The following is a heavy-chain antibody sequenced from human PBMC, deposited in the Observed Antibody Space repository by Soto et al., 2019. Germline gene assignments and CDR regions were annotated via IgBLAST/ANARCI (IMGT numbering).Heavy chain of an antibody. CDR1: GGSISSGDYY. V-gene: IGHV4-30-4*01. Sequence: QVQLQESGPGLVKPSQTLSLTCTVSGGSISSGDYYWSWIRQPPGKGLEWIGYIYSSGSIHFNPTLESRLTLSEDTSKTQFSLRLNSVTAADTAGYYCASHYSTGFFPDDAFDIWGQGTTVTVS. J-gene: IGHJ3*02. CDR3: ASHYSTGFFPDDAFDI. CDR2: IYSSGSI. D-gene: IGHD4-4*01.